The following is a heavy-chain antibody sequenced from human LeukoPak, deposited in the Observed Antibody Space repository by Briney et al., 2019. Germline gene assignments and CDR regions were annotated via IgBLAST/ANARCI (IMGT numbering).Heavy chain of an antibody. CDR2: IYYSGST. CDR1: GGSLSSSSYY. Sequence: SETLSLTCTVSGGSLSSSSYYWGWIRQPPGKGLEWIGSIYYSGSTYYNPSLKSRVTISVDTSKNQFSLKLSSVTAADTAVYYCARDLVEVDYWGQGTLVTVSS. V-gene: IGHV4-39*07. J-gene: IGHJ4*02. CDR3: ARDLVEVDY. D-gene: IGHD2-2*01.